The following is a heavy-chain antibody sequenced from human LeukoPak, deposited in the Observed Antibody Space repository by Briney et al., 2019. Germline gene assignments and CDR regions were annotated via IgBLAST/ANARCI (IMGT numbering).Heavy chain of an antibody. V-gene: IGHV3-33*01. CDR2: IWYDEGNK. CDR1: GFTFSSYG. Sequence: GGSLRLSCAASGFTFSSYGMQWVRQAPGKGLEWVAVIWYDEGNKYYADSVKGRFTISRDNSKNTLSLQMNSLRAEDTAVYYCASDHGAYWGQGTLVTVSS. J-gene: IGHJ4*02. CDR3: ASDHGAY. D-gene: IGHD1-26*01.